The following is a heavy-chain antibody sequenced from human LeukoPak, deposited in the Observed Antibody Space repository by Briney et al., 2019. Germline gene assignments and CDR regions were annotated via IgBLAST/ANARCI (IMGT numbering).Heavy chain of an antibody. J-gene: IGHJ4*02. V-gene: IGHV3-21*01. CDR1: GFTFSSYS. Sequence: GGSLRLSCAASGFTFSSYSMNWVRQAPGKGLEWVSSISSSSYIYYADSVKGRFTISRNNAKNSLYLQMNSLRAEDTAVYYCAREDEGASYYFDYWGQGTLVTVSS. D-gene: IGHD1-26*01. CDR2: ISSSSYI. CDR3: AREDEGASYYFDY.